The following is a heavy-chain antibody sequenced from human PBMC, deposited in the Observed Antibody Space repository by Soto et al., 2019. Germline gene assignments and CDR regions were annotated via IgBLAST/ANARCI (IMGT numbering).Heavy chain of an antibody. CDR2: ISWNSGSI. CDR3: AKGRTGTHQPSPDY. J-gene: IGHJ4*02. D-gene: IGHD1-1*01. Sequence: SGGSLRLSCAASGFTFDDYAMHWVRQAPGKGLEWVSGISWNSGSIGYADSVKGRFTISRDNAKNSLYLQMNSLRAEDTALYYCAKGRTGTHQPSPDYWGQGTLVTVSS. CDR1: GFTFDDYA. V-gene: IGHV3-9*01.